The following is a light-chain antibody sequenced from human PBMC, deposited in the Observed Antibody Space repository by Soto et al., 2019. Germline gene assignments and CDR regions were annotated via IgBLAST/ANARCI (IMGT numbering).Light chain of an antibody. V-gene: IGLV1-47*01. CDR2: RNN. Sequence: QSVLTQPPSASGTPGQRVTISCSGSSSNIGSNYVYWYQQLPGTAPKLLIYRNNQRPSGVPDRFSGSKSGTSASLAISGLRSEDEAVYYCAAWDDSLSGPQYVLGTGAKGTV. J-gene: IGLJ1*01. CDR3: AAWDDSLSGPQYV. CDR1: SSNIGSNY.